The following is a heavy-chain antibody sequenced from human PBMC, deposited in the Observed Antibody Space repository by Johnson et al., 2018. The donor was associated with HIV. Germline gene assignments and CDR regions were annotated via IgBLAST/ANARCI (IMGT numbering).Heavy chain of an antibody. V-gene: IGHV3-30*02. CDR1: GFTFSSYG. D-gene: IGHD5-18*01. J-gene: IGHJ3*02. CDR3: AKVDTAMVNAFDI. CDR2: IRYDGSNK. Sequence: QVQLVESWGGVVQPGGSLRLSCATSGFTFSSYGMHWVRQAPGKGLEWVAFIRYDGSNKYYADSVKGRFTISRDNSKNTLYLQMNSLRAEDTAVYYCAKVDTAMVNAFDIWGQGTMVTVSS.